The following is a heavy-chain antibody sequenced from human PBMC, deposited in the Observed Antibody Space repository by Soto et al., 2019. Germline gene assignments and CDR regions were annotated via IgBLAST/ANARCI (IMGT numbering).Heavy chain of an antibody. CDR3: ARKDTWDYGMDV. CDR1: GGTFSSYA. Sequence: GASVKVSCKASGGTFSSYAISWVRQAPGQGLEWMGGIIPIFGTANYAQKFQGRVTITADKSTSTAYMELSSLRSEDTAVYYCARKDTWDYGMDVWGQGTTVTVSS. CDR2: IIPIFGTA. D-gene: IGHD1-26*01. J-gene: IGHJ6*02. V-gene: IGHV1-69*06.